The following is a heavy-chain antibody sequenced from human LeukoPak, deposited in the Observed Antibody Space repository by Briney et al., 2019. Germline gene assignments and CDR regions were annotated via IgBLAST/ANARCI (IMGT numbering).Heavy chain of an antibody. V-gene: IGHV3-21*01. CDR2: ISYTSTYI. Sequence: GGSLRLSCAASGFTFSSYSMNWVRQAPGKGLEWVSSISYTSTYIYYADSVKGRFNISRENAKNSLFLQMNSLRAEDTAVYYCAREGLYGDYAGHWGQGTLVTVSS. CDR3: AREGLYGDYAGH. J-gene: IGHJ4*02. D-gene: IGHD4-17*01. CDR1: GFTFSSYS.